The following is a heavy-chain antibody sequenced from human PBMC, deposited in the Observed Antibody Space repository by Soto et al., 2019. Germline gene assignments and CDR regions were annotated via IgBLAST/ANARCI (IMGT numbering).Heavy chain of an antibody. V-gene: IGHV1-2*04. Sequence: GASVKVSCKACGYTFTGYYMHWLRQAPGQGLEWMGWINPNSGGTNYAQKFQGWVTMTRDTSISTAYMELSRLRSDDTAVYYCARIAVAGHDAFDIWGQGTMVTVS. CDR1: GYTFTGYY. D-gene: IGHD6-19*01. CDR3: ARIAVAGHDAFDI. CDR2: INPNSGGT. J-gene: IGHJ3*02.